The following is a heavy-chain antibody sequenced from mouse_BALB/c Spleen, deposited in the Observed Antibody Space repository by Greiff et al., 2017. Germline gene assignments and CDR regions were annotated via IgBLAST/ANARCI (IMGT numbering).Heavy chain of an antibody. Sequence: EVMLVESGGGLVKPGGSLKLSCAASGFTFSDYYMYWVRQTPEKRLEWVATISDGGSYTYYPDSVKGRFTISRDNAKNNLYLQMSSLKSEDTAMYYCARAATRDWYFDVWGAGTTVTVSS. CDR1: GFTFSDYY. CDR3: ARAATRDWYFDV. CDR2: ISDGGSYT. V-gene: IGHV5-4*02. J-gene: IGHJ1*01.